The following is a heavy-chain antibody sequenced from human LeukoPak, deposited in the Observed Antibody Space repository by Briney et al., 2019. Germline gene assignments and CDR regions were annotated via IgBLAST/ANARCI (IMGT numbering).Heavy chain of an antibody. V-gene: IGHV4-59*01. CDR1: GGSISSYY. D-gene: IGHD4-23*01. Sequence: SETLSLTCTVSGGSISSYYWSWIRQPPGKGLEWIGYIYYSGSTNYNPSLKSRVTISVDTSKNQFSLKLSSVTAADTAVYYCARLTYGGNSKTNWHAFDIWGQGTMVTVSS. CDR3: ARLTYGGNSKTNWHAFDI. CDR2: IYYSGST. J-gene: IGHJ3*02.